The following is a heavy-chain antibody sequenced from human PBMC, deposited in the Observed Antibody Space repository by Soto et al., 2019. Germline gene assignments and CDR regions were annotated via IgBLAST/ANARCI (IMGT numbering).Heavy chain of an antibody. J-gene: IGHJ6*01. V-gene: IGHV1-8*02. CDR2: MNPNTGST. CDR3: ARASHTSSVYYFYY. Sequence: QVQLVQSGAVVRKPGASVKVSCTASGYTFTSYDLNWVRQTTGQGLEWMGWMNPNTGSTGFAQKFQGRLTMTRDTSKSTAYMELSSLTSEATALYYCARASHTSSVYYFYY. CDR1: GYTFTSYD. D-gene: IGHD6-6*01.